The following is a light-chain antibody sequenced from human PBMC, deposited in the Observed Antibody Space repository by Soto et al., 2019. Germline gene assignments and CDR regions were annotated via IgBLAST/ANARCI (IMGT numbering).Light chain of an antibody. CDR3: RSYTSSSPWV. CDR1: SSDVGGYNY. V-gene: IGLV2-14*01. CDR2: EVS. Sequence: QSALTQPASVSGSPGQSITISCTGTSSDVGGYNYVSWYQQHPGKAPKLMIYEVSNRPSGVSNRFSGSKSGNTASLTISGLQAEDEADYDCRSYTSSSPWVFGGGTKLTVL. J-gene: IGLJ3*02.